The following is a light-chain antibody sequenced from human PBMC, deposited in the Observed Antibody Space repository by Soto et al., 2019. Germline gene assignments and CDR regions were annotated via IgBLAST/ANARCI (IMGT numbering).Light chain of an antibody. J-gene: IGLJ3*02. CDR1: SSKIGLNY. CDR2: SNN. Sequence: QSVLTQPPSASGTPGQRVTISCSGTSSKIGLNYVRWYQRFPGSAPKLLIYSNNQRPSGVPDRFSGSKSGTSASLAISGLQSEDEADYYCSSWDDGVSGWVFGGGTKLTVL. CDR3: SSWDDGVSGWV. V-gene: IGLV1-44*01.